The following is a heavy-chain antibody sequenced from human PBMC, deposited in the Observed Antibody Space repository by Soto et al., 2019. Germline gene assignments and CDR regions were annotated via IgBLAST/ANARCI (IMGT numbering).Heavy chain of an antibody. CDR1: GGTFSSYA. V-gene: IGHV1-69*13. D-gene: IGHD6-13*01. Sequence: SVKVSCKAPGGTFSSYAISWVRQAPGQGLEWMGGIIPIFGTANYAQKFQGRVTITADESTSTAYMELSSLRSEDTAVYYCARDKAAAVQRGMDVWGQGTTVTVSS. J-gene: IGHJ6*02. CDR3: ARDKAAAVQRGMDV. CDR2: IIPIFGTA.